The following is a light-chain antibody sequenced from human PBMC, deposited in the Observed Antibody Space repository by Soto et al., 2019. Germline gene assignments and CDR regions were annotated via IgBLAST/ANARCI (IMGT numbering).Light chain of an antibody. Sequence: QSVLTQSSSASASLGSSVKLTCTLSSGHSTYIISWHQHQPGKAPRYLMKLEGSGNYNKGSGVPDRFSGSSSGADRYLIIYHLQSEDEADYYCETWYSNNLIFGGGAKVTVL. J-gene: IGLJ2*01. CDR1: SGHSTYI. V-gene: IGLV4-60*03. CDR3: ETWYSNNLI. CDR2: LEGSGNY.